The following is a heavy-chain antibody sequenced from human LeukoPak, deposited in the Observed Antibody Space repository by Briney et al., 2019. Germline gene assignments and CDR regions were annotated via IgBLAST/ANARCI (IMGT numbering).Heavy chain of an antibody. CDR2: IYYSGST. Sequence: SETLSLTCTVSGGSISSSSYYWGWIRQPPGKGLEWIGSIYYSGSTYYNPSLKSRVTISVDTSKNQFSPKLSSVTAADTAVYYCARGPPLINIVVVVAAFLDYWGQGALVAVSS. J-gene: IGHJ4*02. CDR1: GGSISSSSYY. D-gene: IGHD2-15*01. V-gene: IGHV4-39*07. CDR3: ARGPPLINIVVVVAAFLDY.